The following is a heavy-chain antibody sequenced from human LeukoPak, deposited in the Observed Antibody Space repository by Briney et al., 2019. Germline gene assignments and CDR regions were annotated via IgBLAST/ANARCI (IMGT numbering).Heavy chain of an antibody. CDR1: GGSFSGHY. CDR3: ARGGTYSDFWTDDY. CDR2: FNHRGIT. Sequence: SETLSLTCAVYGGSFSGHYCTGFRQPPGKGLEWIGEFNHRGITNYNPSLKSRLTISVDTSKNQFSLKLSSVTAADTAVYYCARGGTYSDFWTDDYWGQGTLVTVSS. J-gene: IGHJ4*02. V-gene: IGHV4-34*01. D-gene: IGHD3/OR15-3a*01.